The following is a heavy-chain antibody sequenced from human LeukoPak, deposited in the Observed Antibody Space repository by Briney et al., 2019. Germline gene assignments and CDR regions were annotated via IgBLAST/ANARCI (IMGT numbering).Heavy chain of an antibody. CDR2: ISGSGGST. D-gene: IGHD5-18*01. CDR3: AKDRDTAMVTNWFDP. Sequence: GGSLRLSCAAYGFTFSSYAMSWVRQAPGKGLEWVSAISGSGGSTYYADSVKGRFTISRDNSKNTLYLQMNSLRAEDTAVYYCAKDRDTAMVTNWFDPWGQGTLVTVSS. V-gene: IGHV3-23*01. CDR1: GFTFSSYA. J-gene: IGHJ5*02.